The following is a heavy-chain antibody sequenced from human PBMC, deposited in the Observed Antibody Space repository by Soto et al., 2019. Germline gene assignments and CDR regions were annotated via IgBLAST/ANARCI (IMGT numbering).Heavy chain of an antibody. CDR3: AIAYASGSYYGYYGMDV. V-gene: IGHV1-18*01. Sequence: QVQLVQSGAEVKKPGASVKVSCKASGYTFTNYIIIWVRQAPGQGLEWMRWIRPYDGNTNYAQKFQGRVTMTADTSTSTAYMELRSLRPDDTAVYNCAIAYASGSYYGYYGMDVWGQGTTVTVSS. D-gene: IGHD3-10*01. J-gene: IGHJ6*02. CDR1: GYTFTNYI. CDR2: IRPYDGNT.